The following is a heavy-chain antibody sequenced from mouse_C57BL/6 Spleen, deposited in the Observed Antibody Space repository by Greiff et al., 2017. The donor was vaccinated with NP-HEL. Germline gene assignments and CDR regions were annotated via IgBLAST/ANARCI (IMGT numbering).Heavy chain of an antibody. CDR3: ARWSYFDY. V-gene: IGHV1-26*01. Sequence: EVQLQQSGPELVEPGASVKISCKASGYTFTDYYMNWVKQSHGKSLEWIGDINPNNGGTSYNQKFKGKATLTVDKSSSTAYMELRSLTSEDSAVYYCARWSYFDYWGQGTTLTVSS. CDR2: INPNNGGT. J-gene: IGHJ2*01. CDR1: GYTFTDYY.